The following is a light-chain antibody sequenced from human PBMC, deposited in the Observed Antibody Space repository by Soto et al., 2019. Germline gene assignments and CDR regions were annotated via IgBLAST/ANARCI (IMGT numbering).Light chain of an antibody. V-gene: IGLV2-14*01. CDR2: EVS. J-gene: IGLJ2*01. CDR1: SRDVGGYNY. CDR3: SSYVSYSTFVV. Sequence: QSALTQPASVSGSPGQSITISCTGTSRDVGGYNYVSWHQQHPGKAPKVIITEVSNRPSGVSDRFSGSKSGNTASLTISGLQAEDEADYYSSSYVSYSTFVVFGGGTKLTVL.